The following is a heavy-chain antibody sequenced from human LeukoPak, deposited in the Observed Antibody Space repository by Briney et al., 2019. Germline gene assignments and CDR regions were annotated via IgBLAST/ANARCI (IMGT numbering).Heavy chain of an antibody. V-gene: IGHV4-31*03. CDR1: GGSISSGGYY. J-gene: IGHJ5*02. Sequence: PSETLSLTCTVSGGSISSGGYYWSWIRQHPGKGLVWIGYIYYSGSTYYSPSLKSRVTISVDTSKNQFSLKLSSVTAADTAVYYCATLPSSWYVGGWFDPWGQGTLVTVSS. CDR2: IYYSGST. D-gene: IGHD6-13*01. CDR3: ATLPSSWYVGGWFDP.